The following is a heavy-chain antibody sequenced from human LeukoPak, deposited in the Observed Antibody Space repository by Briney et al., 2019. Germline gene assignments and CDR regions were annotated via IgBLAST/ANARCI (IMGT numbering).Heavy chain of an antibody. D-gene: IGHD6-13*01. J-gene: IGHJ6*03. CDR2: MNPNSGNT. V-gene: IGHV1-8*01. CDR1: GYTFTSYD. CDR3: ARGSSSWYVVLYYYYYYMDV. Sequence: ASVKVSCKASGYTFTSYDINWVRQATGQGLEWMGWMNPNSGNTGYAQKFQGRITMTRNTSISTAYMELSNLRSEDTAVYYCARGSSSWYVVLYYYYYYMDVWGKGTTVTISS.